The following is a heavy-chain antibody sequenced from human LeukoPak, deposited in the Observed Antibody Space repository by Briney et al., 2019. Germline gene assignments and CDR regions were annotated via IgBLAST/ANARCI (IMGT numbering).Heavy chain of an antibody. V-gene: IGHV3-53*01. Sequence: GGSLRLSCAASGFAVSRNYMTWVRQAPGKGLEWVSVIYNDGSTFYADSVKGRFTISRDNSKNTLYLQMNSLRAEDTAVYYCAKGGIMQSSSPGLQYFNLWGRGTLVSVSS. CDR2: IYNDGST. D-gene: IGHD6-6*01. J-gene: IGHJ2*01. CDR1: GFAVSRNY. CDR3: AKGGIMQSSSPGLQYFNL.